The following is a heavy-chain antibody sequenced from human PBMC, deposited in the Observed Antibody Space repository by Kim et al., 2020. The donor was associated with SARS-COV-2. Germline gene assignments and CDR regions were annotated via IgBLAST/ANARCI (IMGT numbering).Heavy chain of an antibody. J-gene: IGHJ3*02. D-gene: IGHD3-10*01. V-gene: IGHV1-69*04. CDR2: IA. CDR3: ARDGEAFDI. Sequence: IANYAQKFQGRVTITADKYTSTAYMELSSLRSEDTAVYYCARDGEAFDIWGQGTMVTVSS.